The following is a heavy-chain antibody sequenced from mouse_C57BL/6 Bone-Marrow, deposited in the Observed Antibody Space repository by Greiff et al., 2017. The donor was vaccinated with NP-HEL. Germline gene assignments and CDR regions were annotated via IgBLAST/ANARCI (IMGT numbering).Heavy chain of an antibody. J-gene: IGHJ4*01. CDR2: IWTGGGT. CDR1: GFSLTSYA. D-gene: IGHD3-1*01. CDR3: ARTTTGYYYAMDY. V-gene: IGHV2-9-1*01. Sequence: VQGVESGPGLVAPSQSLSITCTVSGFSLTSYAISWVRQPPGKGLEWLGVIWTGGGTNYNSALKSRLSISKDNSKSQVFLKMNSLQTDDTARYYCARTTTGYYYAMDYWGQGTSVTVSS.